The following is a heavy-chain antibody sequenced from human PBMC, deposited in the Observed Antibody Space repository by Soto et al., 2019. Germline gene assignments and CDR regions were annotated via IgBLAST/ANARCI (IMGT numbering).Heavy chain of an antibody. Sequence: QVQLVESGGGVVQPGRSLRLSCAASGFTFSSYVMHWVRQAPGKGLEWVAVISYDGSNKYYADSVKGRFTISRDNSKNTLYLQMNSLRAEDTAVYYCAKWFGDPDYWGQGTLVTVAS. CDR2: ISYDGSNK. J-gene: IGHJ4*02. CDR3: AKWFGDPDY. CDR1: GFTFSSYV. D-gene: IGHD3-10*01. V-gene: IGHV3-30*18.